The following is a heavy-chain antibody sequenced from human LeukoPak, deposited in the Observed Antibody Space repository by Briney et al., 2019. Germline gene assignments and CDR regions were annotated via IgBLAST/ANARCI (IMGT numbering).Heavy chain of an antibody. Sequence: GGSLRLSCAASGFTFSSYAMSWVRQAPGKGLEWVSVIYSGGTIYYADSVKGRFTISRDNSKNTVYLQMNSLRAEDTAVYYCAREGGSSWYSRDFYYIDVWGKGTTVTVSS. CDR1: GFTFSSYA. CDR2: IYSGGTI. J-gene: IGHJ6*03. D-gene: IGHD6-13*01. V-gene: IGHV3-23*03. CDR3: AREGGSSWYSRDFYYIDV.